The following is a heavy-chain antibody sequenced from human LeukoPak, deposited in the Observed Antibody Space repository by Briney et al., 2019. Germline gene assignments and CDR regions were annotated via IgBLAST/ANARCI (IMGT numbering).Heavy chain of an antibody. V-gene: IGHV1-8*01. CDR3: ARGIFRKPTMVRGATMGNYYYYYYMDV. D-gene: IGHD3-10*01. Sequence: ASVKVSCTASGYTFTSYDINWVRQATGQGLEWMGWMNPNSGNTGYAQKFQGRVTMTRNTSISTAYMELSSLRSEDTAVYYCARGIFRKPTMVRGATMGNYYYYYYMDVWGKGTTVTVSS. CDR2: MNPNSGNT. J-gene: IGHJ6*03. CDR1: GYTFTSYD.